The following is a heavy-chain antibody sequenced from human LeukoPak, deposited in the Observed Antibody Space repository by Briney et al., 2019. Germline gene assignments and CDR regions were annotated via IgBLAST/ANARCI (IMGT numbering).Heavy chain of an antibody. D-gene: IGHD4/OR15-4a*01. CDR2: INAYNGDT. V-gene: IGHV1-18*01. CDR1: GYTFNSYG. Sequence: ASVKVSCKASGYTFNSYGISWVRQAPGQGLEWMGWINAYNGDTDYAQKLQGRVTMTTDTSTSTAYMELMSLRSDDTAVYYCGRDPIGCNYGAQIDYWGQGSLVTVSS. J-gene: IGHJ4*02. CDR3: GRDPIGCNYGAQIDY.